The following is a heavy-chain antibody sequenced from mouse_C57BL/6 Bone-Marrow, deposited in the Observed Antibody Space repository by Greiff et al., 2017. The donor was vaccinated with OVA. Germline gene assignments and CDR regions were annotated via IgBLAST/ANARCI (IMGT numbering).Heavy chain of an antibody. CDR1: GYTFTDYE. CDR2: IDPETGGT. D-gene: IGHD2-4*01. Sequence: QVHVKQSGAELVRPGASVTLSCKASGYTFTDYEMHWVKQTPVHGLEWIGAIDPETGGTAYNQKFKGKAILTADKSSSTAYMELSSLTSEDAAVYYCTRYYDNDDFDYWGQGTTLTVSS. V-gene: IGHV1-15*01. CDR3: TRYYDNDDFDY. J-gene: IGHJ2*01.